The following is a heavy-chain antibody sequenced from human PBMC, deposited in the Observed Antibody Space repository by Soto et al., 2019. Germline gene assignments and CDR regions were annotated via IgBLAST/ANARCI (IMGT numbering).Heavy chain of an antibody. CDR3: ARLGIAAAGTWLDY. Sequence: NPSETLSLTCAVSGYSISSGYYWGWIRQPPGKGLEWIGSIYHSGSTYYNPSLKSRVTISVDTSKNQFSLKLSSVTAADTAVYYCARLGIAAAGTWLDYWGHGTLVTVSS. CDR1: GYSISSGYY. D-gene: IGHD6-13*01. V-gene: IGHV4-38-2*01. J-gene: IGHJ4*01. CDR2: IYHSGST.